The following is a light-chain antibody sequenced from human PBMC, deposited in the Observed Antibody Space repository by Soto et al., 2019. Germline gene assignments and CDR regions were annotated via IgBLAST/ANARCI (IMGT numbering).Light chain of an antibody. Sequence: DIQMTQPPSTLSASVGDSVTITCRASQSISTWLAWYQQKPGKAPNLLIYDASSLASGVPSRFSGSGSGTEFTLTISSLQPDDFATFYCQQYNSHSKTFGQGTKVEIK. CDR2: DAS. V-gene: IGKV1-5*01. CDR3: QQYNSHSKT. J-gene: IGKJ1*01. CDR1: QSISTW.